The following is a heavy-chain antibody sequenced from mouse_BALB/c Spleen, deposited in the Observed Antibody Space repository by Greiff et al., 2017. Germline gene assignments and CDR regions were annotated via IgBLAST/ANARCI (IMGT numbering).Heavy chain of an antibody. V-gene: IGHV1-14*01. Sequence: EVQLQQSAAELARPGASVKMSCKASGYTFTSYVMHWVKQKPGQGLEWIGYINPYNDGTKYNEKFKGKATLTSDKSSSTAYMELSSLTSEDSAVYYCAREGGVFYFDYWGQGTTLTVSS. J-gene: IGHJ2*01. CDR3: AREGGVFYFDY. CDR1: GYTFTSYV. CDR2: INPYNDGT.